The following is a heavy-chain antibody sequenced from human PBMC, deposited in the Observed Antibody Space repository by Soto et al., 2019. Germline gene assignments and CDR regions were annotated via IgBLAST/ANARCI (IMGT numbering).Heavy chain of an antibody. Sequence: GTSVKVSCKNSGYTFTSFGISWVRQAPGQGLEWMGWMNPNSGNTGNAQKFQGRITMTRNTSISTAYMELSSLRSEDTAVYYCVRSVEWLASFDYWGQGTLVTVSS. CDR2: MNPNSGNT. J-gene: IGHJ4*02. V-gene: IGHV1-8*01. D-gene: IGHD6-19*01. CDR1: GYTFTSFG. CDR3: VRSVEWLASFDY.